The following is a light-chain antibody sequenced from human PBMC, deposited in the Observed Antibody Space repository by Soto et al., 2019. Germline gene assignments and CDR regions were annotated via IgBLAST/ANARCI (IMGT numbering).Light chain of an antibody. CDR2: KAS. Sequence: DIQMTQSPSTLSASVGDRVTIACRASQSISSWLACYQQQLGKAPKLLIYKASSLETGVPSRFSGSGSGTEFTLTISSLQPDDFATYYRQQYHSYPLTFGGGTKVDIK. CDR1: QSISSW. V-gene: IGKV1-5*03. J-gene: IGKJ4*01. CDR3: QQYHSYPLT.